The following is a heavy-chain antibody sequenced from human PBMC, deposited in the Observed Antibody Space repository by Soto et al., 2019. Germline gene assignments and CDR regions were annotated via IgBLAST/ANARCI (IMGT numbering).Heavy chain of an antibody. D-gene: IGHD2-21*01. Sequence: EVQLLESGGGLVQPGGSLRLSCAASGFTVSSNYMSWVRQAPGKGLEWVSVIYSGGSTYYADSVKGSFTISRDNSKNTRYLQMNRLRAEDTAVYYCARELLSTGDYWGQGTLVTVSS. V-gene: IGHV3-66*01. CDR2: IYSGGST. CDR3: ARELLSTGDY. CDR1: GFTVSSNY. J-gene: IGHJ4*02.